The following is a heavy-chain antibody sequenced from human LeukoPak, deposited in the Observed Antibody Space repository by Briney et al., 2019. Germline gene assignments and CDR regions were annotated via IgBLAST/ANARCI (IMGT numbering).Heavy chain of an antibody. CDR1: GYTFTTYW. Sequence: GESLKISCQASGYTFTTYWIAWVRQLPGKGLEWMGIIYPGDSDTRYSPSFQGQVTISADKSISTAYLQWSSLKASDTAMYYCARRLAAAVDYWGQGTLVTVSS. CDR3: ARRLAAAVDY. J-gene: IGHJ4*02. V-gene: IGHV5-51*01. D-gene: IGHD6-13*01. CDR2: IYPGDSDT.